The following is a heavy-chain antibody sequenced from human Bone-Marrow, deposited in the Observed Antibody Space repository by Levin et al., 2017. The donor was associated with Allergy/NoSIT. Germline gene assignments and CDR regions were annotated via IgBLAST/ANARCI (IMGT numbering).Heavy chain of an antibody. CDR1: GYSISSGYL. D-gene: IGHD3-9*01. J-gene: IGHJ6*02. V-gene: IGHV4-38-2*02. CDR3: ARVDWSLNYYYGLDF. CDR2: VDRSGAT. Sequence: PSETLSLTCSVSGYSISSGYLWAWIRQPPGKGLEYIGNVDRSGATNYNPSLRSRLTIAVDTSKNQFSLRLSSVTAADTAVYYCARVDWSLNYYYGLDFWGQGTTVIVSS.